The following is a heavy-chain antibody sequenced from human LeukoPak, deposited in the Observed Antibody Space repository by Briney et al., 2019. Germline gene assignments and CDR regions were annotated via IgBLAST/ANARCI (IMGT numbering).Heavy chain of an antibody. CDR3: ARQLVEWRGSGSYDSCT. D-gene: IGHD1-26*01. V-gene: IGHV4-39*01. J-gene: IGHJ5*02. CDR1: GASITTFNAH. CDR2: IHHLGTA. Sequence: PSETLSLNCSLSGASITTFNAHSAWIRQSPGKGLEWMGSIHHLGTAFYNPSLKSRVTISVDTSKKQFSLKLTSVPAADTAVYYCARQLVEWRGSGSYDSCTSGQRTLVTVSS.